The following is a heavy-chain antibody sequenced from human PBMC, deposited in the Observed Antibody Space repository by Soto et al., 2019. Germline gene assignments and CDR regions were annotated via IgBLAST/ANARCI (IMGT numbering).Heavy chain of an antibody. D-gene: IGHD2-15*01. CDR3: ARGGGSFNL. V-gene: IGHV3-7*04. Sequence: LRLSCAASGFTISTYWMTWVRQAPGKGLEWVAGIKEDGSEEKFMDSVKGRFTISRDNAKNSLYLQMNSLRAEDTAVYYCARGGGSFNLWGQGTPVTVSS. CDR2: IKEDGSEE. CDR1: GFTISTYW. J-gene: IGHJ4*02.